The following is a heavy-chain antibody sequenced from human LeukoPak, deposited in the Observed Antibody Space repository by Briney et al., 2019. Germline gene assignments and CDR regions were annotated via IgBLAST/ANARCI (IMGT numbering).Heavy chain of an antibody. CDR1: GFTFSSYA. J-gene: IGHJ5*02. V-gene: IGHV3-30-3*01. Sequence: GGSLRLYCAASGFTFSSYAMHWVRQAPGKGLEWVAVISYDGSNKYYADSVKGRFTISRDNSKNTLYLQMNSLRAEDTAVYYCARKSGVAAAHNWFDPWGQGTLVTVSS. CDR2: ISYDGSNK. D-gene: IGHD2-2*01. CDR3: ARKSGVAAAHNWFDP.